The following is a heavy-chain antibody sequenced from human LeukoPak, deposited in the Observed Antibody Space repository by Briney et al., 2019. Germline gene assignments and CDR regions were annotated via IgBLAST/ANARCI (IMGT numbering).Heavy chain of an antibody. CDR3: ASDGYNYFEF. CDR2: INEGGSEK. D-gene: IGHD5-24*01. CDR1: GFTFSNYW. V-gene: IGHV3-7*05. Sequence: GGSLRLSCAASGFTFSNYWMSWVRQAPGKGLNWVAKINEGGSEKHYVDSVKGRFTISRDSSKNTFYLQMNRLRPEDTAVYYCASDGYNYFEFWGQGTLVIVSS. J-gene: IGHJ4*02.